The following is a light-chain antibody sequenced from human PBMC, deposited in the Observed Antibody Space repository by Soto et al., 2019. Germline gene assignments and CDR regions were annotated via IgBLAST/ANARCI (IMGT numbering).Light chain of an antibody. CDR2: DAS. J-gene: IGKJ2*01. Sequence: DIQMTQSPSSLSASVGDRVTITCQASEDISNYLNWYQQKPGKPPKLLIFDASNLKTGAPSRFSGSGSGTHFTFTISSVQPEDVATYYCQSYDNLPSYTFGQGTKLEIK. V-gene: IGKV1-33*01. CDR3: QSYDNLPSYT. CDR1: EDISNY.